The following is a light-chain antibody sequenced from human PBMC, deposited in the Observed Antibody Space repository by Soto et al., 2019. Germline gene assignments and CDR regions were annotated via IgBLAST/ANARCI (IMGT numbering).Light chain of an antibody. Sequence: DIQMTLSPSTLSASVGDRVTITFRASQSITGWLAWFQQKPGKAPKLLISKASNLESGVPSRFSGSGSGTEFTLTISGLQPDDFATYYCQHYNSYSEAFGQGTKVDIK. CDR1: QSITGW. CDR2: KAS. CDR3: QHYNSYSEA. V-gene: IGKV1-5*03. J-gene: IGKJ1*01.